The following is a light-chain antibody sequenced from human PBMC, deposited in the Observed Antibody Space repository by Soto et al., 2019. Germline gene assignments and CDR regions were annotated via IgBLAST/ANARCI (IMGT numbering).Light chain of an antibody. CDR1: QSLSGGY. CDR2: SAT. CDR3: QQNGSLPIT. Sequence: EIVLTQSPGILSLSPGERATLSCRASQSLSGGYLAWFQQTPGQTPRLLIYSATNRATGIPDRFSGSGSGTDFTLTISRLEPEDFVVYYCQQNGSLPITFGQGTRLEIK. J-gene: IGKJ5*01. V-gene: IGKV3-20*01.